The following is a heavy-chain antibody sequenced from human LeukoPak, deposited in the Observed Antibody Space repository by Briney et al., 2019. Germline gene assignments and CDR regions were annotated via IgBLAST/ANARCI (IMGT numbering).Heavy chain of an antibody. Sequence: ASVKVSCKASGGTFSSYAISWVRQAPGQGLEWMGGIIPIFGTANYAQKFQGRVTITADESTSTAYMELSSLRSEDTAVCYSATSVWPPYYYYDYMDVWGKGTTVTVSS. J-gene: IGHJ6*03. CDR1: GGTFSSYA. CDR2: IIPIFGTA. V-gene: IGHV1-69*13. CDR3: ATSVWPPYYYYDYMDV. D-gene: IGHD2-8*01.